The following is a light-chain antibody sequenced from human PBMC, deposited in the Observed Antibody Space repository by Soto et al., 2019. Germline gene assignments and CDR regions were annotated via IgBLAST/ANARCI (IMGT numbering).Light chain of an antibody. CDR1: QSVSSSY. Sequence: EIVLTQSPGTLSLSPGERATLSCRASQSVSSSYLAWYQQKPGQAPRLLIYGASSRATGIPDRFSGSGSGTDFTITISRLEPEDFVVYYCQQYGSSPRTFGQGTKVQIK. CDR2: GAS. CDR3: QQYGSSPRT. J-gene: IGKJ1*01. V-gene: IGKV3-20*01.